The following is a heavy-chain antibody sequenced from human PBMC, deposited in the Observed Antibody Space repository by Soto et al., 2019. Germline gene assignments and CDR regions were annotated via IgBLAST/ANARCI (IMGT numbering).Heavy chain of an antibody. Sequence: GGSLRLSCAASGFTFSSYGMHWVRQAPGKGLEWVAVIWYDGSNKYYADSVKGRFTISRDNSKNTLYLQMNSLRAEDTAVYYCASLQIGYDYRGPGIAVAGIRPNDYWGQGTLVTVSS. CDR2: IWYDGSNK. V-gene: IGHV3-33*01. CDR1: GFTFSSYG. J-gene: IGHJ4*02. D-gene: IGHD6-19*01. CDR3: ASLQIGYDYRGPGIAVAGIRPNDY.